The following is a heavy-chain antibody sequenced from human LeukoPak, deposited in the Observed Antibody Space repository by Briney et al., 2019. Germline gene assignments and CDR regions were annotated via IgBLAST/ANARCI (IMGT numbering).Heavy chain of an antibody. V-gene: IGHV4-34*01. CDR1: GGSFSGYY. CDR2: INHSGST. Sequence: SETLSLTCAVYGGSFSGYYWSWIRQPPGKGLEWIGEINHSGSTSYNPSLKSRVTISVDTSKNQFSLKLSSVTAADTAVYYCARAAMVLGNAFDIWGQGTMVTVSS. D-gene: IGHD5-18*01. CDR3: ARAAMVLGNAFDI. J-gene: IGHJ3*02.